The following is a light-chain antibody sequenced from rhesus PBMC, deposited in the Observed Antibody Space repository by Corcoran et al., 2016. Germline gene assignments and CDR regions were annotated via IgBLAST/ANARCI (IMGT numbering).Light chain of an antibody. CDR1: QSVSRS. J-gene: IGKJ2*01. V-gene: IGKV3-42*03. Sequence: EIVLTQSPATLSLSPGERATLSCRASQSVSRSLAWYQQKPGQVPRLLVYVASSRATGIPDRFSGSGFGTAFTLTISSLEPEDFAVYYCHQYTNWPYSFGQGTKVEIK. CDR3: HQYTNWPYS. CDR2: VAS.